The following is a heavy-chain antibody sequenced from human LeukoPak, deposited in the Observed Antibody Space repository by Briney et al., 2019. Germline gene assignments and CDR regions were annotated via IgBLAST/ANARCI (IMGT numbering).Heavy chain of an antibody. CDR2: IRYDGSNK. D-gene: IGHD6-13*01. J-gene: IGHJ6*03. CDR1: GFTFSTYA. Sequence: GGSLRLSCAASGFTFSTYAMFWVRQTPGKGLEWVAFIRYDGSNKYYADTVKGRITISRDNSKNTLYLQINSLRGEDTAVYYCAKAANPGIAAAGTHYYYYMDVWGKGTTVTISS. CDR3: AKAANPGIAAAGTHYYYYMDV. V-gene: IGHV3-30*02.